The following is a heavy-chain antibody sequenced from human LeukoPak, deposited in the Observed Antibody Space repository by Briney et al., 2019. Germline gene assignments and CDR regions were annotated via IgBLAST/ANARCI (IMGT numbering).Heavy chain of an antibody. V-gene: IGHV3-7*01. D-gene: IGHD3-16*02. Sequence: GGSLRLSCAASGFRFSTYWMSWVRQAPGKGLEWVANIKQDGNEKYYVDSVKGRFTISRDNAKNSLDLQMNSLRAEDTAVYYCARWLGAIAWPYYFDYWGQGTLVTVSS. CDR1: GFRFSTYW. CDR2: IKQDGNEK. CDR3: ARWLGAIAWPYYFDY. J-gene: IGHJ4*02.